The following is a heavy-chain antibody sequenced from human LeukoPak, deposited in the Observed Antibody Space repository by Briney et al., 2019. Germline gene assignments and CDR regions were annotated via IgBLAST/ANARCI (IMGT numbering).Heavy chain of an antibody. CDR1: GYTLTDLS. Sequence: ASVKVSCKVSGYTLTDLSMHWVRQAPGKGLEWMGGFDPEDGETIYAQKFQGRVTMTEDTSTDTAYMELSSLRSEDTAVYYCATDRRQLVDSYWFDPWGQGTLVTVSS. CDR3: ATDRRQLVDSYWFDP. D-gene: IGHD6-6*01. J-gene: IGHJ5*02. CDR2: FDPEDGET. V-gene: IGHV1-24*01.